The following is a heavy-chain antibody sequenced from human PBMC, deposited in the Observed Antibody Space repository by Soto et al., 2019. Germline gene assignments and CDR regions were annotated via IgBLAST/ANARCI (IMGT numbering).Heavy chain of an antibody. CDR1: GFTLRSYG. CDR2: IWYDGSNK. V-gene: IGHV3-33*01. J-gene: IGHJ4*02. CDR3: ARDPSHTLRYYDSSGPDY. D-gene: IGHD3-22*01. Sequence: GGSLRLSCAASGFTLRSYGMHWVRQAPGKGLEWVAVIWYDGSNKYYADSVKGRFTISRDNSKNTLYLQMNSLRAEDTAVYYCARDPSHTLRYYDSSGPDYWGQGTLVTVSS.